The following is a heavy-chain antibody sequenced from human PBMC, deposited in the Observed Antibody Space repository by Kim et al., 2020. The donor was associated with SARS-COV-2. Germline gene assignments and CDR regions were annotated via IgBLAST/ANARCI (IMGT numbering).Heavy chain of an antibody. Sequence: STYTAALVKARFTISRDNSKNTVYLQMNSLRAEDTAEYYCAKGRAVPDPRGKGTLVTVSS. CDR2: ST. D-gene: IGHD6-19*01. CDR3: AKGRAVPDP. V-gene: IGHV3-23*01. J-gene: IGHJ4*01.